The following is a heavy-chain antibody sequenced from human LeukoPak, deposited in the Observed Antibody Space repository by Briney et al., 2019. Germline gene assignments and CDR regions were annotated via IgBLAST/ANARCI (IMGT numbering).Heavy chain of an antibody. CDR3: ARHENYGDAFDC. D-gene: IGHD2-21*02. Sequence: GESLRISCKPSGYSFANYWITWVRQRPGKGLGGMGRIDPSDSYTNYSPSFQGHVTISADKSIATAYLQWSSLQASDTAMYYCARHENYGDAFDCWGQGTLVTVSS. V-gene: IGHV5-10-1*01. CDR1: GYSFANYW. J-gene: IGHJ4*02. CDR2: IDPSDSYT.